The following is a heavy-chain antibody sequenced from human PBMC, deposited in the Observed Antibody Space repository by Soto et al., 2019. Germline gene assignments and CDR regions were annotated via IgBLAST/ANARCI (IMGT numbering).Heavy chain of an antibody. D-gene: IGHD3-22*01. Sequence: QAQLVESGGGVVQPGRSLRLTCAASGFTFSTYGMHWVRQAPGKGLEWVSVIWYDGSYKFYADSAKGRFTISRDNSKNTLYLQMNSLRAEDTAVYYCARARYYDSSGYYSAFDYWGQGTLVTVSS. CDR3: ARARYYDSSGYYSAFDY. J-gene: IGHJ4*02. V-gene: IGHV3-33*01. CDR2: IWYDGSYK. CDR1: GFTFSTYG.